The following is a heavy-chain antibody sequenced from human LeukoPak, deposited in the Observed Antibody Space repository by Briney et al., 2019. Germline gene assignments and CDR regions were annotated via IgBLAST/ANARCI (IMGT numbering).Heavy chain of an antibody. Sequence: ASVKVSCKASGYTFTSYGISWVRQAPGQGLEWMGWISAYNGNTNYAQKLQGRVTMTTDTSTSTAYMELRSLRSDDRAVYYCARGGRLRYFDWLLIGEYYFDYWGQGTLVTVSS. CDR1: GYTFTSYG. D-gene: IGHD3-9*01. CDR2: ISAYNGNT. J-gene: IGHJ4*02. V-gene: IGHV1-18*01. CDR3: ARGGRLRYFDWLLIGEYYFDY.